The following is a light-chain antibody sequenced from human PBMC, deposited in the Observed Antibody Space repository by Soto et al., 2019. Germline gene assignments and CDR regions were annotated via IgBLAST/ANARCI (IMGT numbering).Light chain of an antibody. CDR2: GDS. V-gene: IGLV1-40*01. J-gene: IGLJ1*01. CDR1: SSNIGAGYD. Sequence: QAVVTQPPSVSGAPGQRVTISCTGSSSNIGAGYDVHWYQHLPGTAPKLLIYGDSNRPSGVPDRISGSKSGTSASLAITGLLAEDEADYYCQSYDSSLSGYVFGTGTKVTVL. CDR3: QSYDSSLSGYV.